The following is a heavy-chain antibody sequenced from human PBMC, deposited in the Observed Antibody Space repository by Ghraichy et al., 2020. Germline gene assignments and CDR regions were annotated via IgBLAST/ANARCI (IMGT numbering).Heavy chain of an antibody. CDR1: GFTFSSYA. Sequence: GESLNISCAASGFTFSSYAMSWVRQAPGKGLEWVSAISGSGGSTYYADSVKGRFTISRDNSKNTLYLQMNSLRAEDTAVYYCAKDGVVHRVSPTYYFDYWGQGTLVTVSS. CDR3: AKDGVVHRVSPTYYFDY. D-gene: IGHD1-14*01. CDR2: ISGSGGST. J-gene: IGHJ4*02. V-gene: IGHV3-23*01.